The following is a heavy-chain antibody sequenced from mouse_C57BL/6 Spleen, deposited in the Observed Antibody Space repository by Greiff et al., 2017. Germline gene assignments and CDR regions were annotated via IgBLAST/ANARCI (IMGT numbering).Heavy chain of an antibody. V-gene: IGHV2-6*03. J-gene: IGHJ4*01. CDR3: AREITTVVATGAVDY. CDR2: IWSDGST. D-gene: IGHD1-1*01. CDR1: GFSLTSYG. Sequence: VQGAESGPGLVAPSQSLSITCTVSGFSLTSYGVHWVRQPPGKGLEWLVVIWSDGSTTYNSALKSRLSISKDNSKSQVFLKMNSLQTDDTAMYYCAREITTVVATGAVDYWGQGTSVTVSS.